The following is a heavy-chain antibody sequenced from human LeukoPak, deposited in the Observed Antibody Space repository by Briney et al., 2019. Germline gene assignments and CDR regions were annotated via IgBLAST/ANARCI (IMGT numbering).Heavy chain of an antibody. CDR1: GYTFTSYG. CDR3: ARAAYDSSGYYYGHDY. D-gene: IGHD3-22*01. J-gene: IGHJ4*02. CDR2: ISAYNGNT. V-gene: IGHV1-18*01. Sequence: ASVKVSCKASGYTFTSYGISWVRQAPGQGLEWMGWISAYNGNTNYAQKLQGRVTMTTDTSTGTAYMELRSMRSDDTAVYYCARAAYDSSGYYYGHDYWGQGTLVTVSS.